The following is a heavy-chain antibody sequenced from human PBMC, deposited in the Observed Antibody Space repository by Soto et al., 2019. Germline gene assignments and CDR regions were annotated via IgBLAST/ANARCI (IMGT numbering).Heavy chain of an antibody. CDR2: ISDSGNTI. V-gene: IGHV3-11*01. CDR1: GFTFSDYY. CDR3: ACYQLLARWFAP. D-gene: IGHD1-7*01. J-gene: IGHJ5*02. Sequence: QVQVVESGGTLVKPGGSLRLSCAASGFTFSDYYMSWIRQAPGKGLEWVSYISDSGNTIYYADSVKGRFTISRDNAKNSLFLQMNSLRAEDTAVYFCACYQLLARWFAPWGQGTLVTVSS.